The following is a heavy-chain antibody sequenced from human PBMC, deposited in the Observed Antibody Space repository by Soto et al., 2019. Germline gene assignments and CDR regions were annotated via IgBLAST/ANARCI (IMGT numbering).Heavy chain of an antibody. V-gene: IGHV4-4*02. D-gene: IGHD2-2*01. CDR1: GGSISSSNW. CDR2: VYHSGST. J-gene: IGHJ6*02. CDR3: AGQQLLGLTAIYGMDV. Sequence: SETLSLTCAVSGGSISSSNWWSWVRQPPGKGLEWIGEVYHSGSTNYNPSLKSRVTMSVDKSKNQFSLSLSSVTAADTAMYYCAGQQLLGLTAIYGMDVWGQGTTVTVSS.